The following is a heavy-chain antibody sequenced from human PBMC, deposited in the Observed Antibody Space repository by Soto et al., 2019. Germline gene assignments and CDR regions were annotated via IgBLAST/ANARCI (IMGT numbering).Heavy chain of an antibody. CDR1: GFTFADYA. V-gene: IGHV3-9*01. J-gene: IGHJ4*02. Sequence: EVQLVESGGDLVQPGRSLRLSCAASGFTFADYAMHWVRQAPGKGLEWVSHISWNSGSIGYADSVKGRFTISRDNAKNSLYLQMNSLTAEDTALYYCAKDTYGSGSYYNGPFDYWGQGTLVAVSS. CDR2: ISWNSGSI. CDR3: AKDTYGSGSYYNGPFDY. D-gene: IGHD3-10*01.